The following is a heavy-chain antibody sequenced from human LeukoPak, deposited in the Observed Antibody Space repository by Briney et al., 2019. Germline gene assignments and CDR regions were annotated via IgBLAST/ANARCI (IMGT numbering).Heavy chain of an antibody. V-gene: IGHV3-7*01. CDR1: GFTFGDYG. J-gene: IGHJ4*02. D-gene: IGHD3-10*01. CDR3: ARDSLWFGELNNY. CDR2: IKQDGSEK. Sequence: GGSLRLSCAASGFTFGDYGMSWVRQAPGKGLEWVANIKQDGSEKYYVDSVKGRFTISRDNAKNSLYLQMNSLRAEDTAVYYCARDSLWFGELNNYWGQGTLVTVSS.